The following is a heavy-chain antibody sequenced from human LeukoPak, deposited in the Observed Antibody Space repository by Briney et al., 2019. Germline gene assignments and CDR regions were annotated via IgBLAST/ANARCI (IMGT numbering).Heavy chain of an antibody. Sequence: SETLSLTCTVSGGSVSSGSYYWSWIRQPPGKGLEWIGYIYYSGSTNYNPSLKSRVTISVDTSKNQFSLKLSSVTAADTAVYYRARDFRRYGGLDYWGQGTLVTVSS. CDR2: IYYSGST. J-gene: IGHJ4*02. CDR1: GGSVSSGSYY. V-gene: IGHV4-61*01. D-gene: IGHD4-23*01. CDR3: ARDFRRYGGLDY.